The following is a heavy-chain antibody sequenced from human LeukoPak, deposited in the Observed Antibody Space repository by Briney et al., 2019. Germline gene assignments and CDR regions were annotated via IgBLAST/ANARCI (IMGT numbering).Heavy chain of an antibody. CDR2: IWSDGNNK. V-gene: IGHV3-33*01. Sequence: PGGSLRLSCAASGLTFTTYAMHWVRQAPGKGLEWVAVIWSDGNNKYYADSVKGRFTISRDNSKNTVYLQMNSLRAEDTAVYYCARDSKNWYLDYWGQGTLVTVSS. D-gene: IGHD1-1*01. CDR1: GLTFTTYA. J-gene: IGHJ4*02. CDR3: ARDSKNWYLDY.